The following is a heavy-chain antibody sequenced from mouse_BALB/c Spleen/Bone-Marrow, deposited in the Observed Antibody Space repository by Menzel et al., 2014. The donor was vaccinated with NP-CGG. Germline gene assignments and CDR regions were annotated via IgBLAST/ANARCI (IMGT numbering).Heavy chain of an antibody. CDR3: ARSGVCGYYF. V-gene: IGHV5-9-3*01. D-gene: IGHD2-3*01. Sequence: EVKLVESGGGLVKPGGSLKLSCAASGFTFSSYAMSWVRQTPEKRLEWVATISSGGSYTYYPDSVKGRSTISRDNAKNTQYLQMSSLRSEDTAMYYCARSGVCGYYFGGQGTTLTVSS. CDR1: GFTFSSYA. J-gene: IGHJ2*01. CDR2: ISSGGSYT.